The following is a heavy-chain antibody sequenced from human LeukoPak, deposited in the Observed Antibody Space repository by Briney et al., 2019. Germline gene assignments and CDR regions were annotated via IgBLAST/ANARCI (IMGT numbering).Heavy chain of an antibody. CDR2: INHSGST. Sequence: NSSETLSLTCAVYGGSFSGYYWSWIRQPPGKGLEWIGEINHSGSTNYNPSLKSRVTISVDTSKNQFSLKLSSVTAADTAVYYCARYYYDSSGYNFDYWGQGTLVTVSS. D-gene: IGHD3-22*01. J-gene: IGHJ4*02. CDR3: ARYYYDSSGYNFDY. CDR1: GGSFSGYY. V-gene: IGHV4-34*01.